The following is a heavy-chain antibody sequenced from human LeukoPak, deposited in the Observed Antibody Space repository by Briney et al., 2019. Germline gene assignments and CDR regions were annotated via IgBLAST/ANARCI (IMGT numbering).Heavy chain of an antibody. V-gene: IGHV3-30*02. D-gene: IGHD1-26*01. Sequence: GGSLRLSCAASGFTFSSYGMHWVRQAPGKGLEWVAVIWYDGSNKYYADSVKGRLTISRDNSKNTLYLQMNSLRPEDTAVYYCAKDKGSDGGIYPRGFDCWGQGTLVTVSS. CDR2: IWYDGSNK. CDR3: AKDKGSDGGIYPRGFDC. J-gene: IGHJ4*02. CDR1: GFTFSSYG.